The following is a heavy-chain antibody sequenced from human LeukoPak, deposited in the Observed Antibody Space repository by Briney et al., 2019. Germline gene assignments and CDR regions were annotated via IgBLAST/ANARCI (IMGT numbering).Heavy chain of an antibody. J-gene: IGHJ4*02. Sequence: SETLSLTCAVHGGSFGTYYWSWIRQPPGKGLEWIGEINHSGSPNYNPSLESRVTISVDTSNNHFSLKLSSVTAVDTAVYYCARGFSSGWFVFWGQGALVTVSS. V-gene: IGHV4-34*01. CDR1: GGSFGTYY. CDR3: ARGFSSGWFVF. CDR2: INHSGSP. D-gene: IGHD6-19*01.